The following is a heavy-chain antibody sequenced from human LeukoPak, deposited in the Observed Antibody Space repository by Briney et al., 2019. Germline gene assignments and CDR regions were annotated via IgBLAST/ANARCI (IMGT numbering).Heavy chain of an antibody. V-gene: IGHV4-59*12. CDR1: GGSISSYY. D-gene: IGHD2-15*01. CDR2: IYYSGST. Sequence: SETLSLTCTVSGGSISSYYRSWIRQPPGKGLEWIGSIYYSGSTYYNPSLKSRATISVDTSKNQISLKLSSVTAADTAVYYCARLGYCSGGSCYSYAFDIWGQGTMVTVSS. CDR3: ARLGYCSGGSCYSYAFDI. J-gene: IGHJ3*02.